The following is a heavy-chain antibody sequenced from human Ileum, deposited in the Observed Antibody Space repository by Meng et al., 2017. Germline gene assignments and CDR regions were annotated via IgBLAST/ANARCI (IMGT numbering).Heavy chain of an antibody. J-gene: IGHJ4*02. D-gene: IGHD6-13*01. V-gene: IGHV3-73*02. Sequence: VQLVVCGRGLGPPGGFLKLACGDSGFSFSDTSLHWGRQDSGKGLGWVSHIRSKANNYATAYAASVKGRFTISRDESKNTAYLQMSSLNTEDTAVYYCTRLYSAGWGQGTLVTVSS. CDR2: IRSKANNYAT. CDR1: GFSFSDTS. CDR3: TRLYSAG.